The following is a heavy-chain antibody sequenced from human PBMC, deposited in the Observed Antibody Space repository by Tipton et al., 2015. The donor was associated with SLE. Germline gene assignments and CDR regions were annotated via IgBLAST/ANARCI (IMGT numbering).Heavy chain of an antibody. D-gene: IGHD6-6*01. CDR3: ARQGEYSSSSGFWFDP. CDR1: GGSFSSYY. CDR2: IHHSGSA. Sequence: LRLSCAVYGGSFSSYYWSWIRQPPGKGLEWIGYIHHSGSANYNPSLKSRVTISVDTSKSQFSLKLSSVTAADTAVYYCARQGEYSSSSGFWFDPWGQGTLVTVSS. J-gene: IGHJ5*02. V-gene: IGHV4-59*08.